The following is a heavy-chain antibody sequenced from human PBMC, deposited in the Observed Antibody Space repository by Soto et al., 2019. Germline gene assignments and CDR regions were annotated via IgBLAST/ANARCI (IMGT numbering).Heavy chain of an antibody. Sequence: LRLSCAASGFTFSRYAMSWVRQAPGKGLEWVSTFSGPGGGTYYADSVKGRFTISRDNSKNTLYLQMNSLRAEDTAVYYCAKDYIVVVPAPGPYYGMDVWGQGTTVTVSS. CDR2: FSGPGGGT. CDR1: GFTFSRYA. J-gene: IGHJ6*02. D-gene: IGHD2-2*01. V-gene: IGHV3-23*01. CDR3: AKDYIVVVPAPGPYYGMDV.